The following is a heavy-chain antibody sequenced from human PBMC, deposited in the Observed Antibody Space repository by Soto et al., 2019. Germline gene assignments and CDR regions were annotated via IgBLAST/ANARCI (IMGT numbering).Heavy chain of an antibody. CDR3: ARVFRXFLYDSSGYPQRYYFDY. D-gene: IGHD3-22*01. Sequence: PSETLSLTCAVSGGSISSGDYYWSWIRQPPGKGLEWIGYIYYSGSTYYNPSLKSRVTISVDTSKNQFSLKLSSVTAADTAVYYCARVFRXFLYDSSGYPQRYYFDYWGQGTLVTVSS. CDR1: GGSISSGDYY. J-gene: IGHJ4*02. V-gene: IGHV4-30-4*01. CDR2: IYYSGST.